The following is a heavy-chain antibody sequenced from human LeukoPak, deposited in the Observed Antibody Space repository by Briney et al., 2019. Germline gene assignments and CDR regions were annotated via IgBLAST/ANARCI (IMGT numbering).Heavy chain of an antibody. J-gene: IGHJ3*02. Sequence: PGGSLRLSCAASAFTFSSYAMNWVRQAPGRGLEWVSGISTSGDRTYYADSVKGRFTISRDNSKNTLYLQMNNLRAEDTAGYYCAQRNTAKNAFDIWGQGTVVTVSS. CDR2: ISTSGDRT. V-gene: IGHV3-23*01. CDR3: AQRNTAKNAFDI. CDR1: AFTFSSYA. D-gene: IGHD5-18*01.